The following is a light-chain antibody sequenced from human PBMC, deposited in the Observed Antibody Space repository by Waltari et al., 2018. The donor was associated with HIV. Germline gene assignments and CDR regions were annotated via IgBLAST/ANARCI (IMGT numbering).Light chain of an antibody. CDR3: QQFGASHWT. V-gene: IGKV3-20*01. CDR2: GAF. J-gene: IGKJ1*01. Sequence: EVLLTQSPATLSLSPGDRATLSCRASQGVSITYLAWYQQRPGQPPRLLIYGAFNRASGIPDRFSGSGSGTDFTLTIDRVEPEDFAVYYCQQFGASHWTFGQGTKVE. CDR1: QGVSITY.